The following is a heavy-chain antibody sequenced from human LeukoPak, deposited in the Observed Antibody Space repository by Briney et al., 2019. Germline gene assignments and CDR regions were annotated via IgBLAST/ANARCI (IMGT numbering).Heavy chain of an antibody. CDR3: ARDFSSSSTVYYYYYMDV. Sequence: SETLSLTCTVSGVSISSSNSYWGWIRQPPGKGLEWIGTIYYSGTTYYNPSLKSRVSTSLDTSKNQFSLKLSSVTAADTAIYYCARDFSSSSTVYYYYYMDVWGKGTTVTVSS. CDR2: IYYSGTT. D-gene: IGHD6-6*01. V-gene: IGHV4-39*07. CDR1: GVSISSSNSY. J-gene: IGHJ6*03.